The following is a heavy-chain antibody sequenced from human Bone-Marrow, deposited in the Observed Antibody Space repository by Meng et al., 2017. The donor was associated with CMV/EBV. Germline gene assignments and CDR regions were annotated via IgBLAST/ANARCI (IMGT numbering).Heavy chain of an antibody. CDR3: ARRYCSSTSCHDAFDI. D-gene: IGHD2-2*01. CDR2: IKQDGSEK. Sequence: GESLKISCAASGFTFSSYWMSWVRQAPGKGLEWVANIKQDGSEKYYVDSVKGRFTISRDNAKNSLYLQMNSLRAEDTALYYCARRYCSSTSCHDAFDIWGQGTMVTVSS. CDR1: GFTFSSYW. V-gene: IGHV3-7*03. J-gene: IGHJ3*02.